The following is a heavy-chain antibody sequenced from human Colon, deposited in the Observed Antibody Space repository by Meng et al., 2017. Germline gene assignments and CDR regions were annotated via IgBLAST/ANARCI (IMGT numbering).Heavy chain of an antibody. Sequence: QVHWRESGPGLVRPSETLALTCTVSGGSVSSGSHYWSWIRQPPGKGLEWIGYIDYSRSINYYPSLKSRVTMSVDTSKNQFSLNLSSVTAADTAVYYCAGGPWELDYWGQGTLVTVSS. CDR3: AGGPWELDY. J-gene: IGHJ4*02. CDR2: IDYSRSI. D-gene: IGHD1-26*01. CDR1: GGSVSSGSHY. V-gene: IGHV4-61*01.